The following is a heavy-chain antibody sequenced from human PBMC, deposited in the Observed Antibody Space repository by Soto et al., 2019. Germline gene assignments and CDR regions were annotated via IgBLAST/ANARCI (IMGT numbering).Heavy chain of an antibody. CDR3: AAGEPSSRNLAPYYLDF. CDR2: IHYSGTT. V-gene: IGHV4-59*01. CDR1: GGSMRNYF. Sequence: SETLSLTCTVSGGSMRNYFWTWIRQPPGKGLEWIGYIHYSGTTSFFPSYNPSLRSRVTISEDTSKNQFSLKLLSVTTADTAVYFCAAGEPSSRNLAPYYLDFWGQGTLVTVSS. J-gene: IGHJ4*02. D-gene: IGHD6-13*01.